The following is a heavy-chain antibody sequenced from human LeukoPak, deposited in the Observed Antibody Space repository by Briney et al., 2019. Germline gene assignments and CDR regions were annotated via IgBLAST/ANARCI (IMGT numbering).Heavy chain of an antibody. CDR2: IKSDVRST. V-gene: IGHV3-74*01. Sequence: GGSLRLSCAGSGFTFTTSWMRWVRQAPGKGLVWVARIKSDVRSTDYADSVKGRFTISRDDANNILYLQMNSLRAEDTAVYFCTATGPDYWGQGTVVTVSS. J-gene: IGHJ4*02. CDR1: GFTFTTSW. CDR3: TATGPDY. D-gene: IGHD3-9*01.